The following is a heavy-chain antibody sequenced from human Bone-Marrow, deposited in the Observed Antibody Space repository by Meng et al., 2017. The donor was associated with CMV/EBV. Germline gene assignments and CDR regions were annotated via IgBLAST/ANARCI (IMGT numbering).Heavy chain of an antibody. Sequence: AETLSLTCIVYGGSFNGYYWSWIRQLPGKGLEWFGVINYGGSTNYNPSLKSRVTISIDTSKNQFSLKLSSVTAADTAVYYCARGMRYDWNQYNVDYWGQGTLVTVSS. J-gene: IGHJ4*02. V-gene: IGHV4-34*01. CDR3: ARGMRYDWNQYNVDY. CDR1: GGSFNGYY. D-gene: IGHD1-20*01. CDR2: INYGGST.